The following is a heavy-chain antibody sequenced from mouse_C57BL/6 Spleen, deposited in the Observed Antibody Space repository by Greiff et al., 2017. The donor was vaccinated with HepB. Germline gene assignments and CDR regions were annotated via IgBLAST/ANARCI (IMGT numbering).Heavy chain of an antibody. CDR1: GYTFTDYY. CDR2: INPNNGGT. D-gene: IGHD1-1*01. CDR3: ARSPPTVVARGYFDV. Sequence: EVQLQQSGPELVKPGASVKISCKASGYTFTDYYMNRVKQSHGKSLEWIGDINPNNGGTSYNQKFKGKATLTVDKSSSTAYMELRSLTSEDSAVYYCARSPPTVVARGYFDVWGTGTTVTVSS. J-gene: IGHJ1*03. V-gene: IGHV1-26*01.